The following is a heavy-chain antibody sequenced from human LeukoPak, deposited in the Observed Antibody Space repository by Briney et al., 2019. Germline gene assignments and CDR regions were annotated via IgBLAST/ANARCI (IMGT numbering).Heavy chain of an antibody. J-gene: IGHJ4*02. CDR2: IHRDGRT. V-gene: IGHV4-4*02. CDR1: GVSISSSEW. D-gene: IGHD3-9*01. CDR3: GKTDIYFNPIDY. Sequence: ASETLSLTCAVSGVSISSSEWWIWVRQPPGQGLEWIGEIHRDGRTRYNPSLKSRVTMSIDYSKNQFSLKVSSVTAADTAIYYCGKTDIYFNPIDYWGPGSLVTVSS.